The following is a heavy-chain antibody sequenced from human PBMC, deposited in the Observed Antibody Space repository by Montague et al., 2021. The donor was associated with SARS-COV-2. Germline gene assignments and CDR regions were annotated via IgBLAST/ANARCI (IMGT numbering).Heavy chain of an antibody. J-gene: IGHJ6*02. CDR3: ARVGRQQLVRLSGMDV. CDR1: GASISSSSYY. Sequence: SETLSLTCTVSGASISSSSYYWGWIRQPPGKGLEWIGSIYYSGGTYYNPSLKSRVTISVDTSKNQFSLKLSSVTAVDTAVYYCARVGRQQLVRLSGMDVWGQGTTVTVSS. D-gene: IGHD6-13*01. CDR2: IYYSGGT. V-gene: IGHV4-39*07.